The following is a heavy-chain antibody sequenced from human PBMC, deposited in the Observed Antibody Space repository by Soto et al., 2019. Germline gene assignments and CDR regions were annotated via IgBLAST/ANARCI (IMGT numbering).Heavy chain of an antibody. Sequence: SGTLSPPRAVYGGSFSGYYWSWIRQPPGKGLEWIGYIYHSGSTYYNPSLKSRVTISVDRSKNQFSLKLSSVTAADTAVYYCARDPIGYGGWFDPWGQGTLVTVSS. CDR2: IYHSGST. D-gene: IGHD5-12*01. V-gene: IGHV4-34*01. CDR1: GGSFSGYY. J-gene: IGHJ5*02. CDR3: ARDPIGYGGWFDP.